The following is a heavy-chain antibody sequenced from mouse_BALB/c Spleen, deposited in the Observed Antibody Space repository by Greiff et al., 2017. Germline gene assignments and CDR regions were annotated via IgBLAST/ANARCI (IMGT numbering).Heavy chain of an antibody. V-gene: IGHV5-6-4*01. Sequence: EVKVVESGGGLVKPGGSLKLSCAASGFTFSSYTMSWVRQTPEKRLEWVATISSGGSYTYYPDSVKGRFTISRDNAKNTLYLQMSSLKSEDTAMYYCTRDQGDGYYFYYAMDYWGQGTSVTVSS. CDR3: TRDQGDGYYFYYAMDY. CDR1: GFTFSSYT. CDR2: ISSGGSYT. J-gene: IGHJ4*01. D-gene: IGHD2-3*01.